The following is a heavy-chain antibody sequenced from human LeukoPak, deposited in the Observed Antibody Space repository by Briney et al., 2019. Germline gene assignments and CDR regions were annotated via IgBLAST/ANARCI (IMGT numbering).Heavy chain of an antibody. D-gene: IGHD6-13*01. J-gene: IGHJ4*02. CDR2: INHSGST. V-gene: IGHV4-34*01. CDR3: ARSESSAAGTEFDY. Sequence: SETLSLTCAVYGGSFSGYYWSWIRQPPGKGLEWIGEINHSGSTNYNPSLKSRVTISVDTSKNQFSLKLSSVTAADTAVYYCARSESSAAGTEFDYWGQGTLVTVSS. CDR1: GGSFSGYY.